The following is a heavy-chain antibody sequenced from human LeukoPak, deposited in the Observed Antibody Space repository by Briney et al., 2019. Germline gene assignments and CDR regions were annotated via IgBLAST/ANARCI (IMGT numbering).Heavy chain of an antibody. CDR1: GFTFSNYW. Sequence: PGGSLRLSCAASGFTFSNYWLSWVRQAPGKGLEWVANINQGGSEKYYVDSVKGRFTTSRDNAKNSLYLQMNNLRAEDTAVYYCARDQGVGFDPWGQGTLVTVSS. CDR2: INQGGSEK. D-gene: IGHD2-8*01. CDR3: ARDQGVGFDP. V-gene: IGHV3-7*03. J-gene: IGHJ5*02.